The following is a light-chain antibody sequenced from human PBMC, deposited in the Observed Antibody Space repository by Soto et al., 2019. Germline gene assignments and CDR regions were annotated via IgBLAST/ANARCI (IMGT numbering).Light chain of an antibody. J-gene: IGKJ4*01. CDR2: GAS. V-gene: IGKV3-11*01. CDR1: QSVSSY. CDR3: QQLNSYPLT. Sequence: EIVLTQSPATLSLSPGERATLSCRASQSVSSYLAWYQQKPGQAPRLLIYGASSRATGIPDRFSGSGSGTDFTLTISSLQPEDFATYYCQQLNSYPLTFGGGTKVDI.